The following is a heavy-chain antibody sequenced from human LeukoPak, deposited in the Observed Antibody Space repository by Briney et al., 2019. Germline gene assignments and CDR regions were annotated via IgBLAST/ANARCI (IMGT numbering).Heavy chain of an antibody. J-gene: IGHJ4*02. CDR3: ARSVDTAIAFDY. CDR2: IYSGGST. Sequence: GGSVRHSCAASGFTDSSNYMSWVRQAPGKGLEWVSVIYSGGSTYYADSVKGRFTISRDNSKNTLYLQMNSLRAEDTAVYYCARSVDTAIAFDYWGQGTLVTVSS. CDR1: GFTDSSNY. V-gene: IGHV3-66*01. D-gene: IGHD5-18*01.